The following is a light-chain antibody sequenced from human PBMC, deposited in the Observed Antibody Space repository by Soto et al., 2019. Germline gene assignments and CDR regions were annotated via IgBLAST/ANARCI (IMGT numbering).Light chain of an antibody. CDR1: SSDVDGYNF. V-gene: IGLV2-14*03. CDR3: TSYTTSFTYV. Sequence: QSVLTQPASVSGSPGQSITISCTGTSSDVDGYNFVSWYRHHPGKAPKLIIYDVSNRPSGVSSRFSGFKSGNTASLTVSGLQAEDEADYYCTSYTTSFTYVFGTGTKVTVL. J-gene: IGLJ1*01. CDR2: DVS.